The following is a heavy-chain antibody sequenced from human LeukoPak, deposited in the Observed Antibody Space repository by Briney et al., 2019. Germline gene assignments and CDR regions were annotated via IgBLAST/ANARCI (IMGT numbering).Heavy chain of an antibody. CDR2: IYSGGST. CDR3: ARERQDTVIHSGAFDI. V-gene: IGHV3-66*02. Sequence: PGGSLRLSCAASGFTVSSNYMSWVRQAPGKGLEWVSVIYSGGSTYYADSVKGRFTISRDNSKNTLYLQMNSLRAEDTAVYFCARERQDTVIHSGAFDIWGQGTMVTVSS. J-gene: IGHJ3*02. CDR1: GFTVSSNY. D-gene: IGHD2-21*02.